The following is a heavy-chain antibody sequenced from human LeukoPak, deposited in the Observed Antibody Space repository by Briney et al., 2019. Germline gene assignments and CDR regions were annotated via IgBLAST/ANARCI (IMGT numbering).Heavy chain of an antibody. V-gene: IGHV3-7*01. CDR3: ARETHGDYMDV. Sequence: PGGSLRLSCAASGFTFSSYWMSWVRQAPGKGLEWVANIKQDGSEKYYVDSVKGRFTISRDNPKNSLYLQMNSLRAEDTAVYYCARETHGDYMDVWGKGTTVTVSS. CDR1: GFTFSSYW. J-gene: IGHJ6*03. D-gene: IGHD3-10*01. CDR2: IKQDGSEK.